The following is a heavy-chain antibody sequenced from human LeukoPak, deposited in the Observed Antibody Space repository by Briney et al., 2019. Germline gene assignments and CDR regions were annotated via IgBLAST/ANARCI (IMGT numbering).Heavy chain of an antibody. D-gene: IGHD1-20*01. J-gene: IGHJ4*02. CDR1: GFTFSSYA. CDR2: ITASGDGT. CDR3: ANLVNWNDGVDY. V-gene: IGHV3-23*01. Sequence: GGSLRLSCAASGFTFSSYAMSWVRQAPGKGLEWVSVITASGDGTNYADSVKGRLTISRDNSKNTLYLQMNSLRVADTAVYYCANLVNWNDGVDYWGQGTPVTVSS.